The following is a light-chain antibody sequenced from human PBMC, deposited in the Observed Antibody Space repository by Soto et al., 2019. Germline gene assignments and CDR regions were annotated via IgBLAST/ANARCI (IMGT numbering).Light chain of an antibody. CDR2: DVS. V-gene: IGLV2-11*01. CDR1: SSDVGGYNY. J-gene: IGLJ2*01. Sequence: QSALTQPHSVSGSPGQSVTISCTGTSSDVGGYNYVSWYQQHPGKAPKLMIYDVSKGPSGVPDRFSGSKSGNTASLTISGLQAEDEADYYCCSYAGSYTWVFGGGTKVTVL. CDR3: CSYAGSYTWV.